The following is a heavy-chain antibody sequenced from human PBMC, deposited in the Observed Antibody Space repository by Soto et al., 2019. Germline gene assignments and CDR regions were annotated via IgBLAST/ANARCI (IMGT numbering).Heavy chain of an antibody. D-gene: IGHD2-2*02. CDR1: GFTFSSYA. J-gene: IGHJ6*02. Sequence: SGGSLRLSCAASGFTFSSYAMSWVRQAPGKGLEWVSAISGSGGSTYYADSVKGRFTISRDNSKNTLYLQMNSLRAEDTAVYYCAKVGCSSTSCYKGDYYYYGMDVWGQGTTVTVSS. V-gene: IGHV3-23*01. CDR3: AKVGCSSTSCYKGDYYYYGMDV. CDR2: ISGSGGST.